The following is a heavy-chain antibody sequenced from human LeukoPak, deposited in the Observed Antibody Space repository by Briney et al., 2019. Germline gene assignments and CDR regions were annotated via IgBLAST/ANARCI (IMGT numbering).Heavy chain of an antibody. V-gene: IGHV3-21*01. CDR1: GFTFSSYS. D-gene: IGHD3-10*01. Sequence: GGSLRLSCAASGFTFSSYSMNWVRQAPGKGLEWVSSISSSSSYIYYADSVKGRFTISRDNAKDSLYLQMNSLRVEDTAVYYCARYGSHWDFDYWGQGTLVTVSS. CDR3: ARYGSHWDFDY. J-gene: IGHJ4*02. CDR2: ISSSSSYI.